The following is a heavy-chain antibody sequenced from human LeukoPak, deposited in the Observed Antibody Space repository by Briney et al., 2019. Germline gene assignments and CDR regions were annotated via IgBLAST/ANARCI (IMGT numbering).Heavy chain of an antibody. CDR2: ISGSGGST. Sequence: PGGSLRLSCAASGFAFSTYAMSWVRQAPGKGLEWVSGISGSGGSTYYADSVKGRFTISRDNSKNTLYLQMNSLIAGDTAIYYCAKNGALHEIDYWGQGTLVTVSS. CDR3: AKNGALHEIDY. CDR1: GFAFSTYA. D-gene: IGHD2-21*01. J-gene: IGHJ4*02. V-gene: IGHV3-23*01.